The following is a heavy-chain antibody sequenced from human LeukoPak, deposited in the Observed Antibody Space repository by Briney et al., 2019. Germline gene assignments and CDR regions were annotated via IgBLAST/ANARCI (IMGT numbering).Heavy chain of an antibody. CDR2: ISPNSGDT. CDR1: GYTFTDYY. J-gene: IGHJ4*02. D-gene: IGHD6-19*01. Sequence: GASVKVSYKASGYTFTDYYMHWVRQAPGQGLEWMGWISPNSGDTKYAQNFQGEVTMTRDTSISTAYMELNNLNSDDTAVYYCARGSPASGRFPFNYWGQGTLVTVSS. V-gene: IGHV1-2*02. CDR3: ARGSPASGRFPFNY.